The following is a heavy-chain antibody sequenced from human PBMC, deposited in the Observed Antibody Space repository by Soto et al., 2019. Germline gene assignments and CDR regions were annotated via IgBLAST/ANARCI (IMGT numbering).Heavy chain of an antibody. CDR3: AKKVASGSMVSLFDS. CDR2: ISYDGSVK. J-gene: IGHJ4*02. Sequence: HPGGSLRLSCAASGFTFSSYGMHWVRQAPGEGLEWVAVISYDGSVKFYADSVKGRFTISRDNSRNTLYLQMNSLRAEDTAVYYCAKKVASGSMVSLFDSWGQGTLVTVSS. V-gene: IGHV3-30*18. D-gene: IGHD3-10*01. CDR1: GFTFSSYG.